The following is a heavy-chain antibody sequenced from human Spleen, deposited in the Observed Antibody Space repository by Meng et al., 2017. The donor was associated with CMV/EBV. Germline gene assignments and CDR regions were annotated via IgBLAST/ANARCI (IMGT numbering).Heavy chain of an antibody. CDR3: ARDTVSGAGFYFDI. V-gene: IGHV1-69*05. J-gene: IGHJ4*02. CDR2: IIPSYDST. D-gene: IGHD4-11*01. CDR1: GGIFRIYG. Sequence: SVKVSCKASGGIFRIYGISWVRQAPGQGLEWLGGIIPSYDSTRYAQKFQGRITVSTDESTRTTYLELSSLKSDDTAVYFCARDTVSGAGFYFDIWGQGTLVTVSS.